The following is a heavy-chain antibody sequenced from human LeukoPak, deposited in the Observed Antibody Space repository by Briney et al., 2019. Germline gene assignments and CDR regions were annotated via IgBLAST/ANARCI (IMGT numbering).Heavy chain of an antibody. CDR3: ARVAIDQYYYDSSGYYDY. J-gene: IGHJ4*02. CDR1: GGTFSSYA. Sequence: ASVKVXXXASGGTFSSYAISWVRQAPGQGLEXMGGIIPIFGTANYAQKFQGRVTITADESTSTAYMELSSLRSEDTAVYYCARVAIDQYYYDSSGYYDYWGQGTLVTVSS. D-gene: IGHD3-22*01. CDR2: IIPIFGTA. V-gene: IGHV1-69*01.